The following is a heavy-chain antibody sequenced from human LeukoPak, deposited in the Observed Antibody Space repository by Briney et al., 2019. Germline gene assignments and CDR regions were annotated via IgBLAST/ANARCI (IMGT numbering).Heavy chain of an antibody. CDR1: GYTFTGYY. J-gene: IGHJ4*02. CDR2: INPNSGGT. V-gene: IGHV1-2*02. Sequence: SSVKVSRKASGYTFTGYYMHWVRQAPGQGLDWMGWINPNSGGTNYAQKFQGRVTMTSDTSIRTAYMELSRLRSDDTAVYYCASGRQYCSGGSCYSGHQAVFDYWGQGTLVTVSS. CDR3: ASGRQYCSGGSCYSGHQAVFDY. D-gene: IGHD2-15*01.